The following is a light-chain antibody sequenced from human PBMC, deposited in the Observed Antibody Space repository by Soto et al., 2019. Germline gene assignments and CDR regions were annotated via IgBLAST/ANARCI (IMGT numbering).Light chain of an antibody. Sequence: DIVMTQSPDSLAVSLGERATINCKSSQSVLCSSNNKNYLAWYQQKPGQPPKLLIYWASTRESGVPDRFSGSGSGTDFTLTISSLQAEDVAVYYCQQYYSTPRTFDQGTKVEIK. CDR1: QSVLCSSNNKNY. CDR2: WAS. CDR3: QQYYSTPRT. V-gene: IGKV4-1*01. J-gene: IGKJ1*01.